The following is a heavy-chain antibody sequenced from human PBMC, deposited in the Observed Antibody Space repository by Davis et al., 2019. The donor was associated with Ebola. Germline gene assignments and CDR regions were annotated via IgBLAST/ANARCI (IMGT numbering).Heavy chain of an antibody. D-gene: IGHD6-13*01. V-gene: IGHV3-13*01. Sequence: GESLKISCAASGFTFSRYDMNWVRQATGKGLEWLSATGTIPGDTYYLPSVRGRFTVSRDNAKNSFYLQMDSLTAEDTAVYYCAREGYSSSWYTLEYFQHWGQGTLVTVSS. CDR2: TGTIPGDT. CDR3: AREGYSSSWYTLEYFQH. J-gene: IGHJ1*01. CDR1: GFTFSRYD.